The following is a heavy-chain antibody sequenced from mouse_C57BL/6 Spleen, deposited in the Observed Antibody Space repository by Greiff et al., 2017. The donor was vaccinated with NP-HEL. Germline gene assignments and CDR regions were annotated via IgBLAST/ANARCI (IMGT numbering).Heavy chain of an antibody. J-gene: IGHJ4*01. Sequence: VQLHQSGAELARPGASVKMSCKASGYTFTSYTMHWVKQRPGQGLEWIGYINPSSGYTKYNQKFKDKATLTADKSSSTAYMQLSSLTSEDSAVYYCARSSSYAMDYWGQGTSVTVSS. CDR2: INPSSGYT. V-gene: IGHV1-4*01. CDR1: GYTFTSYT. CDR3: ARSSSYAMDY.